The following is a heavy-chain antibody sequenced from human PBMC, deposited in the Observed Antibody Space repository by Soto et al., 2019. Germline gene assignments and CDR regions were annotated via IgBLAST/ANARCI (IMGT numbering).Heavy chain of an antibody. CDR3: VGAEPWLADPFDY. CDR2: ISYEGNNK. V-gene: IGHV3-30-3*01. D-gene: IGHD6-19*01. CDR1: GFTFGRYV. J-gene: IGHJ4*02. Sequence: GGSLRLSCAASGFTFGRYVLHWVRQAPGRGLDWVAVISYEGNNKNYAESVKGRFTISRDNSKNTVYLQMNSLRAEDTAVYYCVGAEPWLADPFDYWGQGTLVTVSS.